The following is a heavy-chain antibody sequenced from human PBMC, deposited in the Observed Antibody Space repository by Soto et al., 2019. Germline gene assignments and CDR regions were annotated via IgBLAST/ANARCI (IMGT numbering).Heavy chain of an antibody. Sequence: QVQLAQSTGEVKKPGASVRVSCKATGYTFIRYGIAWVRQAPGQGFEWMGWISPYNDHTDYAQKFQGRVTMTADTTTRTVYMKLRGLKSDDTAVYYCARGGYYDNSWGKLSHYGLDVWGQGTSVSVSS. CDR3: ARGGYYDNSWGKLSHYGLDV. CDR1: GYTFIRYG. V-gene: IGHV1-18*01. D-gene: IGHD3-16*01. CDR2: ISPYNDHT. J-gene: IGHJ6*02.